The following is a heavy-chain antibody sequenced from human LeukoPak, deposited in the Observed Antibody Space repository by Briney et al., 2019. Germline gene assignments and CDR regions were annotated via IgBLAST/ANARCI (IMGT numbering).Heavy chain of an antibody. CDR1: GFTFSIYA. V-gene: IGHV3-30-3*01. CDR2: ISYDGSDK. CDR3: ARRSGYSSSWYEVSDVY. J-gene: IGHJ4*02. Sequence: GGSLTLSCAPSGFTFSIYAMHWVRQAPGKGLERGAVISYDGSDKYYAAPVKGRFTISRDTSKNTLYLQMNSLRAEDTPVYYCARRSGYSSSWYEVSDVYWGPGALVTVSP. D-gene: IGHD6-13*01.